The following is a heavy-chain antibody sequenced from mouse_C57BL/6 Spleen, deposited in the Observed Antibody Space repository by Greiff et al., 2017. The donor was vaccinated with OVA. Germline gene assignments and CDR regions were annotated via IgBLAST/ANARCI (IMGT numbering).Heavy chain of an antibody. CDR1: GYTFTSYW. V-gene: IGHV1-50*01. CDR2: IDPSDSYT. D-gene: IGHD2-12*01. J-gene: IGHJ2*01. Sequence: VQLQQSGAELVKPGASVKLSCKASGYTFTSYWMQWVKQRPGQGLEWIGEIDPSDSYTNYNQKFKGKATLTVDTSSSTAYMQLSSLTSEDSAVYYCARGSSNDDWRYFDYWGQGTTLTVSS. CDR3: ARGSSNDDWRYFDY.